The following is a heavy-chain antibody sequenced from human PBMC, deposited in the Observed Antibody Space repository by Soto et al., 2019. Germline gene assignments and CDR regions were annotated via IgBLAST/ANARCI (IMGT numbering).Heavy chain of an antibody. CDR1: GGSISSSSYY. CDR3: ASPVRLYERKNAFDI. Sequence: QLQLQESGPGLVKPSETLSLTCTVSGGSISSSSYYWGWIRQPPGKGLEWIGSIYYSGSTYYNPSLKSRVTISVDTSKNQFSLKLSSVTAADTAVYYCASPVRLYERKNAFDIWGQGTMVTVSS. J-gene: IGHJ3*02. D-gene: IGHD1-1*01. CDR2: IYYSGST. V-gene: IGHV4-39*01.